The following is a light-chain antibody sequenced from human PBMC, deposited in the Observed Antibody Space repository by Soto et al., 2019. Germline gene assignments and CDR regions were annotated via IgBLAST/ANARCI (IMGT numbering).Light chain of an antibody. Sequence: QSALTQPASVSGSPGHSTTISCTGTSSDVGLYNLVSWYQQLPGKAPKLIIYEVNERPSGISDRFSGSKSGNTASLTISGLQDEDEADYYCCSYVGSSILMFGGGTKVTVL. CDR3: CSYVGSSILM. CDR2: EVN. V-gene: IGLV2-23*02. J-gene: IGLJ3*02. CDR1: SSDVGLYNL.